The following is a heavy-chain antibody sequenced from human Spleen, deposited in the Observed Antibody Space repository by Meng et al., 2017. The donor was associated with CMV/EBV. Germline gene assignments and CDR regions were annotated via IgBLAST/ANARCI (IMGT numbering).Heavy chain of an antibody. J-gene: IGHJ6*02. V-gene: IGHV4-39*07. CDR2: IYYSGST. D-gene: IGHD3-3*01. CDR1: GGPISSSSYY. CDR3: ARDSYDFWSGYTYYYYYGMDV. Sequence: SETLSLTCTVSGGPISSSSYYWGWIRQPPGKGLEWIGSIYYSGSTYYNPSLKSRLTISVDTSSNQFSLRLTSITAADTAVYYCARDSYDFWSGYTYYYYYGMDVWGRGTTVTVSS.